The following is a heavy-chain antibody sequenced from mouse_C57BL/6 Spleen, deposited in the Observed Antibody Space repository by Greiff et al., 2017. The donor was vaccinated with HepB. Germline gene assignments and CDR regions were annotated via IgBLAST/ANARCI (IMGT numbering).Heavy chain of an antibody. CDR2: IDPSDSYT. CDR1: GYTFTSYW. J-gene: IGHJ2*01. V-gene: IGHV1-50*01. D-gene: IGHD1-1*01. CDR3: GRGLSTVVATDY. Sequence: QVQLQQSGAELVKPGASVKLSCKASGYTFTSYWMQWVKQRPGQGLEWIGEIDPSDSYTNYNQKFKGKATLTVDTSSSTAYMQLSSLTSEDSAVYYCGRGLSTVVATDYWGQGTTLTVSS.